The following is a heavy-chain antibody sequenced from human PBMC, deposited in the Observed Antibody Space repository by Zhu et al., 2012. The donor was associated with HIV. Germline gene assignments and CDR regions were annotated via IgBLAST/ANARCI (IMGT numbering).Heavy chain of an antibody. Sequence: EVRLLESGGGLVQPGGSLRLSCAASGFTFSTYAMGWVRQAPGKGLDWVAAISAGAGGTYYADSVEGRFTISRDNSENIVYLDMNSLRAEDTALYYCAKAPFYYDSSGYPVDYWGQGTLVTLSS. D-gene: IGHD3-22*01. CDR1: GFTFSTYA. CDR2: ISAGAGGT. V-gene: IGHV3-23*01. J-gene: IGHJ4*02. CDR3: AKAPFYYDSSGYPVDY.